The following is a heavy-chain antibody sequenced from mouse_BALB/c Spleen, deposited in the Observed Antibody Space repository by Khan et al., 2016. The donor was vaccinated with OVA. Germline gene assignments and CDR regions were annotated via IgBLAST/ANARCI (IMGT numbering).Heavy chain of an antibody. V-gene: IGHV1-18*01. J-gene: IGHJ4*01. CDR3: TRDAGRY. CDR1: GYTFPEYT. Sequence: VQLKQSGPELVEPGASVKISCKTSGYTFPEYTVHWVKQSLGKSLDWIGVINPKNGGTAYNQKFKGKATLTVDKSSSTAYMEFRSLTSEDSAVYSCTRDAGRYWGQGTSVTVAS. D-gene: IGHD3-3*01. CDR2: INPKNGGT.